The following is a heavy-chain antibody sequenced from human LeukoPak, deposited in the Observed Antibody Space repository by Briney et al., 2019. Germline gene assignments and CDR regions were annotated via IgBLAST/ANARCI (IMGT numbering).Heavy chain of an antibody. CDR1: GASISDGTYY. D-gene: IGHD1-26*01. CDR3: ARRGGSGRAFDY. Sequence: PSETLSLTCSVSGASISDGTYYWGWIRQPPGKGLEWIGSIYYTGSTYDNPSLKSRVTISVDTSKNQFSLKLSSVTAADTAVYYCARRGGSGRAFDYWGQGTLVTVSS. J-gene: IGHJ4*02. V-gene: IGHV4-39*01. CDR2: IYYTGST.